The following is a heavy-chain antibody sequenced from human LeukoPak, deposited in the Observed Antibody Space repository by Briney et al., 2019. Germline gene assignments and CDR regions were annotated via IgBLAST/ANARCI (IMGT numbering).Heavy chain of an antibody. D-gene: IGHD4-17*01. V-gene: IGHV3-73*01. CDR2: IRSKVNNYAT. J-gene: IGHJ4*02. CDR3: ASPYGDLGGDFDY. CDR1: GFTFSGSA. Sequence: PGRSLRLSCSGSGFTFSGSAIHWVRQASGKGLESVGRIRSKVNNYATEHAPSVRGRFTISRNDSKNTAYLQMNSLKAEDTAVYFCASPYGDLGGDFDYWGQGTLVTVSS.